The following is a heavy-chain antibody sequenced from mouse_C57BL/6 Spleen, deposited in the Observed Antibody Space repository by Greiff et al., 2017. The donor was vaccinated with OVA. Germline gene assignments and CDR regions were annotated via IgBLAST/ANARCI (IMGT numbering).Heavy chain of an antibody. CDR1: GFTFSDYY. V-gene: IGHV5-16*01. J-gene: IGHJ1*03. CDR3: ARGGDLITTVVNWYFDV. CDR2: INYDGSST. Sequence: EVKVVESEGGLVQPGSSMKLSCTASGFTFSDYYMAWVRQVPEKGLEWVANINYDGSSTYYLDSLKSRFIISRDNAKNILYLQMSSLKSEDTATYYCARGGDLITTVVNWYFDVWGTGTTVTVSS. D-gene: IGHD1-1*01.